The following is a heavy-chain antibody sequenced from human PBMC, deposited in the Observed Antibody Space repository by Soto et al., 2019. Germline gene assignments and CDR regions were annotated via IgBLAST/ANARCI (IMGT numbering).Heavy chain of an antibody. J-gene: IGHJ4*02. D-gene: IGHD2-21*02. CDR2: INTDNGDT. CDR3: TLTVTAEYDH. Sequence: QVPLVQSGAEVKKPGASVKVSCKASGYTFNTYAIHWVRQAPGQSPEWMGWINTDNGDTNYSQRFQGRVTFTRDTSASTAYMDLSSLRSDDTALYYCTLTVTAEYDHWGQGTRVTASS. V-gene: IGHV1-3*04. CDR1: GYTFNTYA.